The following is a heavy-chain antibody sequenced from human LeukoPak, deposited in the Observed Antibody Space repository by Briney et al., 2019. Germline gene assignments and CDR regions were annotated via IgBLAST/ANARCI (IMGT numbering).Heavy chain of an antibody. CDR2: ISIGSTYV. J-gene: IGHJ4*02. CDR3: ARGVSGATALDF. D-gene: IGHD5-12*01. V-gene: IGHV3-21*01. Sequence: GGSLRLSCTASGFTFSTYSMNWVRQAPGKGLEWVSYISIGSTYVYYADSVKDRFTVSRDNAKNSLVLQMSSLRAEDTAVYYCARGVSGATALDFWGQGTLVTVSS. CDR1: GFTFSTYS.